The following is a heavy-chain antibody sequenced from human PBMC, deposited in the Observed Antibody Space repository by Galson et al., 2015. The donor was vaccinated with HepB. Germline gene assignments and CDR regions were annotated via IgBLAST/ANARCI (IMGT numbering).Heavy chain of an antibody. J-gene: IGHJ4*02. CDR2: INSDGSST. Sequence: SLRLSCAASGFTFSSYWMHWVRQAPGKGLVWVSRINSDGSSTSYADSVKGRFTISRDNAKNTLYLQMNSLRAEDTAVYYCARADYYDSSQDYWGQGTLVTVSS. V-gene: IGHV3-74*01. CDR1: GFTFSSYW. CDR3: ARADYYDSSQDY. D-gene: IGHD3-22*01.